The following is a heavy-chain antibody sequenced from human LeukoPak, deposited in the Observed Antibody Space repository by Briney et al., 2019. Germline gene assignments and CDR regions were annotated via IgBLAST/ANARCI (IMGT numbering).Heavy chain of an antibody. CDR1: GGSFSGYY. CDR2: INHSGST. D-gene: IGHD2-2*01. CDR3: ARFPPVVPAATTGTTFLAGAFDI. Sequence: SETLSLTCAVYGGSFSGYYWSWIRQPPGKGLEWIGEINHSGSTNYNPSLKSRVTISVDTSKNQFSLRLSSVTAADTAVYYCARFPPVVPAATTGTTFLAGAFDIWGQGTMVTVSS. J-gene: IGHJ3*02. V-gene: IGHV4-34*01.